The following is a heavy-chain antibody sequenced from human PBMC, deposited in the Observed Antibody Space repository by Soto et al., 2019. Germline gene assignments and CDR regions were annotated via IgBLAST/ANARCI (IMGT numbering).Heavy chain of an antibody. CDR2: ISSNGGST. Sequence: TGGSLRVSCSASGFTFSSYAMHWVRQAPGKGLEYVSAISSNGGSTYYADSVKGRFTISRDNSKNTLYLQMSSLRAEDTAVYYCVKVVPPPLYDFWSGPMDVWGQGTTVTVSS. CDR3: VKVVPPPLYDFWSGPMDV. D-gene: IGHD3-3*01. V-gene: IGHV3-64D*08. J-gene: IGHJ6*02. CDR1: GFTFSSYA.